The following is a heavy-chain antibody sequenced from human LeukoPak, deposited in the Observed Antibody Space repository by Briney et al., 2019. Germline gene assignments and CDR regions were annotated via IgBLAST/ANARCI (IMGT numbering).Heavy chain of an antibody. V-gene: IGHV3-21*04. CDR2: ISSSTSYI. CDR1: GFIFSTYS. Sequence: GGSLRLSCAASGFIFSTYSMNWVRQAPGKGLEWVSSISSSTSYIYYADSVKGRFTISRDNSKNTLYLQMNSLRAEDTAVYYCAKRANYYDSSGYYGYWGQGTLVTVSS. D-gene: IGHD3-22*01. CDR3: AKRANYYDSSGYYGY. J-gene: IGHJ4*02.